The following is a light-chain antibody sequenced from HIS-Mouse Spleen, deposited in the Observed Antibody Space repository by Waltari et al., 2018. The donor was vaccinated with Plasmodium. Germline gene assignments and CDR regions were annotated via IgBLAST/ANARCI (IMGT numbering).Light chain of an antibody. CDR3: QSADSSGTPNWV. CDR2: KGS. Sequence: SYELTQPPSVSVSPGQTARITCSGDALPKQYAYWYQKKPGQAPVLVIYKGSERPSGIPERCSGSSSGTTVTLTISGVQAEDESDYYCQSADSSGTPNWVFGGGTKLTVL. CDR1: ALPKQY. J-gene: IGLJ3*02. V-gene: IGLV3-25*03.